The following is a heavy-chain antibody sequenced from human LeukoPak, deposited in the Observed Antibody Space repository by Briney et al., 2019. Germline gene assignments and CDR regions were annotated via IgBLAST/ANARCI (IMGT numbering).Heavy chain of an antibody. CDR3: ARTVNYYDSSGLDY. J-gene: IGHJ4*02. Sequence: ASVKVSCKASGYTFTSYGISWVRQAPGQGLKWMGWISAYNGNTNYAQKLQGRVTMTTDTSTSTAYMELRSLRSDDTAVYYCARTVNYYDSSGLDYWGQGTLVTVSS. V-gene: IGHV1-18*01. CDR1: GYTFTSYG. D-gene: IGHD3-22*01. CDR2: ISAYNGNT.